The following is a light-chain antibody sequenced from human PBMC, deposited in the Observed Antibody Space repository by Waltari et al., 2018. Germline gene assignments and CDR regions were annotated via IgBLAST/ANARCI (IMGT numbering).Light chain of an antibody. CDR3: QNHERLPAT. CDR1: QMISKY. CDR2: SGS. J-gene: IGKJ1*01. V-gene: IGKV3-11*01. Sequence: SCRTGQMISKYLVWYQQKPGHAPRLLIYSGSTRAAGIPDMCSGSGYGTDFTLTISRLEPEDFAMYYCQNHERLPATFGQGTKVEFK.